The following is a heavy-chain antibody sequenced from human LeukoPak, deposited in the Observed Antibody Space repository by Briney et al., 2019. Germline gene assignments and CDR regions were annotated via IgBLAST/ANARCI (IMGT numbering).Heavy chain of an antibody. J-gene: IGHJ4*02. CDR2: INHSGST. V-gene: IGHV4-34*01. CDR1: GGSFSGYY. CDR3: ARAEVRGVIIVFGY. Sequence: SETLSFTCAVYGGSFSGYYWSWIRQPPGKGLEWIGEINHSGSTNYNPSLKSRVTISVDTSKNQFSLKLTSVTAADTAVYYCARAEVRGVIIVFGYWGQGTLVTVSS. D-gene: IGHD3-10*01.